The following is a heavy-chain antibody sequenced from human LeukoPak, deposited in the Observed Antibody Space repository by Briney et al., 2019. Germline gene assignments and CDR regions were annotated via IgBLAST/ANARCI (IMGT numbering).Heavy chain of an antibody. CDR1: GVSLSSYW. Sequence: PGGTLRLSCAASGVSLSSYWTSWVRQGPGKGLEWVSAISGSGGSTYYADSVKGRFTISRDNSKNTLYLQMNSLRAEDTAVYYCAKCRLPQRNVIDYWGQGTLVTVSS. J-gene: IGHJ4*02. V-gene: IGHV3-23*01. D-gene: IGHD1-1*01. CDR3: AKCRLPQRNVIDY. CDR2: ISGSGGST.